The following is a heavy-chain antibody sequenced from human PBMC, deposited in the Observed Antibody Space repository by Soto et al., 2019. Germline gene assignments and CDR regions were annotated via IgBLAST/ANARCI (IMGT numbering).Heavy chain of an antibody. Sequence: SGPTLVNPTQTLTLTCTFSGFSLSTSGMCVSWIRQPPGKALEWLARIDWDDDKYYSTSLKTRLTISKDTSKNQVVLTMTNMDPVDTATYYCARIRVGGYTYWREPFDYWGQGTLVTVSS. V-gene: IGHV2-70*11. CDR2: IDWDDDK. J-gene: IGHJ4*02. CDR3: ARIRVGGYTYWREPFDY. D-gene: IGHD5-12*01. CDR1: GFSLSTSGMC.